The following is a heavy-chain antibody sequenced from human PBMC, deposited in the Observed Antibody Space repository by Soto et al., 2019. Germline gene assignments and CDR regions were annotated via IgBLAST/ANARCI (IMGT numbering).Heavy chain of an antibody. CDR3: ARDSRVRYGYSYHFDY. Sequence: SQTLSLTCAISGDSVSSNSAAWNWIRQSPSRGLEWLGRTYYRSKWYNDYAVSVKSRITINPDTSKNQFSLQLNSVTPEDTAVYYCARDSRVRYGYSYHFDYWGQGTLVTVSS. V-gene: IGHV6-1*01. CDR1: GDSVSSNSAA. D-gene: IGHD5-18*01. CDR2: TYYRSKWYN. J-gene: IGHJ4*02.